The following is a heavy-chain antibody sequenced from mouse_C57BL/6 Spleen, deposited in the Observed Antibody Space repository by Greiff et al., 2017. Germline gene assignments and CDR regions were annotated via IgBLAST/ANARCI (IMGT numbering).Heavy chain of an antibody. Sequence: QVQLQQPGAELVMPGASVKLSCTASGFNITSYCMHWVKQRPGQGLEWIGEIDPSDSYTKYNPKFKGKSTFTADKSSSTAYMQLGSLTSEDSAVYDSARTDYYSTSYDYARDYWGQGTSVTVSS. J-gene: IGHJ4*01. CDR2: IDPSDSYT. D-gene: IGHD1-1*01. CDR3: ARTDYYSTSYDYARDY. V-gene: IGHV1-69*01. CDR1: GFNITSYC.